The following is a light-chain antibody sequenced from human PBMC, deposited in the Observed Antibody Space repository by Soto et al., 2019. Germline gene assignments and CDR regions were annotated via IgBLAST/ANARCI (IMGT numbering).Light chain of an antibody. CDR2: TAS. CDR3: QQSFSTPLT. J-gene: IGKJ4*01. Sequence: DIQMTQSPSSLSASVGDRVTITCRASQHIRKYLNWYQQKPGKAPKLLIYTASSFQVRFPSRFSGSGSCTDFTLTISSLQPEDFASYYGQQSFSTPLTFCGGTNVEMK. V-gene: IGKV1-39*01. CDR1: QHIRKY.